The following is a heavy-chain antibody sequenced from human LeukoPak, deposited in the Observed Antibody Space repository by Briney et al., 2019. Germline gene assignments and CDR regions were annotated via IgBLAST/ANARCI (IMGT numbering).Heavy chain of an antibody. J-gene: IGHJ6*02. D-gene: IGHD3-9*01. CDR1: GYTFTRYD. Sequence: ASVKVSCKASGYTFTRYDINWVRQATGPWLESMGWMNPNSGYTGYAQKFQGRVTMTRNTSISTAYMELSSVRSEDTAVYYCARGGIGALWLAYYYYGMDVWGQGTTATVSS. CDR3: ARGGIGALWLAYYYYGMDV. V-gene: IGHV1-8*01. CDR2: MNPNSGYT.